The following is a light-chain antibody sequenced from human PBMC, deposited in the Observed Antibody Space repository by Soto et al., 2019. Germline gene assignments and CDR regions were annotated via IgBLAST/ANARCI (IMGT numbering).Light chain of an antibody. Sequence: QSALTQPASVSGSPGQSITISCTGTSSDVGSYNLVSWYQQQPGKAPKLMIYEGSKRPSGVSNRSSGSKAGNTASLTISGLQAEDEANYYCCSYAGSSTFVFGTGTKVTVL. CDR3: CSYAGSSTFV. CDR1: SSDVGSYNL. V-gene: IGLV2-23*01. CDR2: EGS. J-gene: IGLJ1*01.